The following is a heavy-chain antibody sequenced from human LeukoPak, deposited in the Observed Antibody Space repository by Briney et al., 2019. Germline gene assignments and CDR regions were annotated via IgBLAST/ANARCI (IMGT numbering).Heavy chain of an antibody. V-gene: IGHV4-39*07. D-gene: IGHD5-18*01. Sequence: SETLSLTCTVSGASISSRGYYWGWIRQPPGKGLECIGSFYYTGTTYYNPSLKSRLTISVDTSKNQFSLKLNSVTAADTALYYCARVGSSYGYSGYFDYWGQGTLVTVSP. CDR3: ARVGSSYGYSGYFDY. J-gene: IGHJ4*02. CDR2: FYYTGTT. CDR1: GASISSRGYY.